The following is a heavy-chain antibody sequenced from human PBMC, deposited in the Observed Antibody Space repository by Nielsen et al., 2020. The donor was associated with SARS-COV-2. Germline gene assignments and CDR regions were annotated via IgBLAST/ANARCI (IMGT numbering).Heavy chain of an antibody. V-gene: IGHV3-49*02. Sequence: WIRQPPGKGLEWVGFIRSKAHGGTTEYAASVKGRFTISRDDSKSIAYLQMNSLKTEDTAVYYCTREGRQQLFYYYYYGMDVWGQGTTVTVS. J-gene: IGHJ6*02. D-gene: IGHD6-13*01. CDR2: IRSKAHGGTT. CDR3: TREGRQQLFYYYYYGMDV.